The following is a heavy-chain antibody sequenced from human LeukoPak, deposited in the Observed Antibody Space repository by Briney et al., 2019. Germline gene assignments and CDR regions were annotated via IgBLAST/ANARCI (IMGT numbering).Heavy chain of an antibody. V-gene: IGHV4-34*01. CDR2: INHSGST. CDR1: GGSFSDYY. Sequence: SETLSLTCAVYGGSFSDYYWSWIRQPPGKGLEWIGEINHSGSTNYNPSLKSRVTISVDTSKNQFSLKLSSVTAADTAVYYCARDQPRYCSGGSCYSKQDYWGQGTLVTVSS. CDR3: ARDQPRYCSGGSCYSKQDY. D-gene: IGHD2-15*01. J-gene: IGHJ4*02.